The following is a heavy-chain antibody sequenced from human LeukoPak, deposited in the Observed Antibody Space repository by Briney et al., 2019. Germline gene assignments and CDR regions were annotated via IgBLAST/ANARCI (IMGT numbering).Heavy chain of an antibody. CDR2: ISSSGSTI. CDR1: GFTFSSYE. CDR3: ARDEGLRWFDP. V-gene: IGHV3-48*03. D-gene: IGHD5-12*01. J-gene: IGHJ5*02. Sequence: GGSLRLSCAASGFTFSSYEMNWVRQAPGKGLEWVSYISSSGSTIYYADSVKGRFTISRDNAKNSLYLQMNSLRAEDTAVYYCARDEGLRWFDPWGQGTLVTVSS.